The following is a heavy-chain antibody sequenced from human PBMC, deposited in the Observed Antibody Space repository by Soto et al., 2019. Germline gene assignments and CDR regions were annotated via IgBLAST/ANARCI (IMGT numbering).Heavy chain of an antibody. CDR3: ARNIVGATRGAFDI. J-gene: IGHJ3*02. V-gene: IGHV1-69*06. D-gene: IGHD1-26*01. CDR1: GGTFSSYA. CDR2: IIPIFGTA. Sequence: QVQLVQSGAEVKKPGSSVKVSCKASGGTFSSYAISWVRQAPGQGLEWMGGIIPIFGTANYAQKFQGRVTITADKSTSTAYMEPSSLRSEDTAVYYCARNIVGATRGAFDIWGQGTMVTVSS.